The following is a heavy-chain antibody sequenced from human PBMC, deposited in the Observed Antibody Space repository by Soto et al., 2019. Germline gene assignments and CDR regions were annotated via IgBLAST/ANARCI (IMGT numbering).Heavy chain of an antibody. V-gene: IGHV1-69*13. CDR3: ARSRIVATTPRSYYYGMVV. D-gene: IGHD5-12*01. CDR1: GGTFSSYA. CDR2: IIPIFGTA. J-gene: IGHJ6*02. Sequence: SVKVSCKASGGTFSSYAISWVRQAPGQGLEWMGGIIPIFGTANYAQKFQGRVTITADESTSTAYMELSSLRSEDTAVYYCARSRIVATTPRSYYYGMVVWGQGTTVTVSS.